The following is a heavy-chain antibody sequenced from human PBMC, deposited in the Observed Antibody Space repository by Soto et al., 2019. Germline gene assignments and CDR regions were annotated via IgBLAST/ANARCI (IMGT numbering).Heavy chain of an antibody. Sequence: SVKVSCKASGGTFSSYAISWVRQAPEEGLEWMGRISPILGIANDAQKFQGRVTITADKSTSTAYMELSSLRSADTAVYYCARGKWDSGYDYVFGYWGQGTLVTVSS. CDR1: GGTFSSYA. V-gene: IGHV1-69*04. D-gene: IGHD5-12*01. J-gene: IGHJ4*02. CDR3: ARGKWDSGYDYVFGY. CDR2: ISPILGIA.